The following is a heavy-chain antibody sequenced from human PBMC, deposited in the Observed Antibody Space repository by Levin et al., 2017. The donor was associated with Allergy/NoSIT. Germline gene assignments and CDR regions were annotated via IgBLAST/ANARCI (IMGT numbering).Heavy chain of an antibody. V-gene: IGHV3-23*01. CDR3: AKDRITTAVDSHS. D-gene: IGHD4-17*01. CDR1: GFTFSNYA. J-gene: IGHJ4*02. Sequence: PGGSLRLSCGASGFTFSNYAMSWVRQAPGKGLEWVSAISNSGGNTYYADSVKGRFTISRDNSKNTLYLQMNSLRAEDTAIYYCAKDRITTAVDSHSWGQGTLVTVSS. CDR2: ISNSGGNT.